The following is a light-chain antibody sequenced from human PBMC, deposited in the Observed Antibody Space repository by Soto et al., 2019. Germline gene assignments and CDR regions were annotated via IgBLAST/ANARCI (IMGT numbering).Light chain of an antibody. CDR1: SGSIASNY. J-gene: IGLJ2*01. CDR2: EDN. Sequence: LTQPHSVSESPGKTVTISCTRSSGSIASNYVQWYQQRPGSAPTTVIYEDNQRPSGVPDRFSGSIDSSSNSASLTISGLKTEDEADYYCQSYDSNNHVVFGGGTKLTVL. V-gene: IGLV6-57*04. CDR3: QSYDSNNHVV.